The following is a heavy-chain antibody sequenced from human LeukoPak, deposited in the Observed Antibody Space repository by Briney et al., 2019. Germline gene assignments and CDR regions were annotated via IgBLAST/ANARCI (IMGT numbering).Heavy chain of an antibody. CDR1: GFIVNNNY. J-gene: IGHJ4*02. CDR2: FYSDGTT. Sequence: PGGSLRLSCVVSGFIVNNNYINWVRQAPGKGLEWISVFYSDGTTYHADSVKGRFTISRDNSKNTVFLQMNSLRAEDTAVYYYARDAVAGAGVFDYWGQGTLVTVSS. D-gene: IGHD6-13*01. V-gene: IGHV3-53*01. CDR3: ARDAVAGAGVFDY.